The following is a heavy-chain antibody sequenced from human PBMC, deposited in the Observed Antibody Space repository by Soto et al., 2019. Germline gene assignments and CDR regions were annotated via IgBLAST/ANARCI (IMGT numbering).Heavy chain of an antibody. J-gene: IGHJ3*02. CDR2: ISYDGSNK. Sequence: LRLSCAASGFTFSSYAMHWVRQAPGKGLEWVAVISYDGSNKYYADSVKGRFTISRDNSKNTLYLQMNSLRAEDTAVYYCARDSGNGYYGDAFDIWGQGTMVTVSS. D-gene: IGHD3-22*01. V-gene: IGHV3-30-3*01. CDR1: GFTFSSYA. CDR3: ARDSGNGYYGDAFDI.